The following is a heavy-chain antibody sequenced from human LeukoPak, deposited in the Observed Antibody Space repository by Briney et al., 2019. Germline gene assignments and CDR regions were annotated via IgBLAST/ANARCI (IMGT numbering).Heavy chain of an antibody. V-gene: IGHV4-31*03. CDR2: IYYTGTT. CDR3: ARDRATVTSHYSGMDV. Sequence: TSQTLSLTCSVSGVSIGSDGYYWNWIRQHAGKGLEWIGHIYYTGTTYYNPPLKSRASISVDTSKNQLSLKLSSVTAADTAVYYCARDRATVTSHYSGMDVWGQGTTVTVSS. CDR1: GVSIGSDGYY. J-gene: IGHJ6*02. D-gene: IGHD4-17*01.